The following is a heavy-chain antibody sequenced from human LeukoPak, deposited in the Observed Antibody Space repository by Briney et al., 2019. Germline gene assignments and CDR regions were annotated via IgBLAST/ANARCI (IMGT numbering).Heavy chain of an antibody. Sequence: GESLKISCKGSGYSFSSYWSGWVRQMPGKGLEWMGIIYPGDSDTRYSTSFQGQVTTSADKSISTAYLQWSSLKASDTAMYYCASSPSVGSRSYYRHFDYWSQGTLVTVSS. J-gene: IGHJ4*02. CDR2: IYPGDSDT. CDR3: ASSPSVGSRSYYRHFDY. CDR1: GYSFSSYW. D-gene: IGHD3-10*01. V-gene: IGHV5-51*01.